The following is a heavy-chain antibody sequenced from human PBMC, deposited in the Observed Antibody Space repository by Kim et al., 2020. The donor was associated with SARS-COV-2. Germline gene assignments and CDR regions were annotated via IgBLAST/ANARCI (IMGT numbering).Heavy chain of an antibody. V-gene: IGHV4-34*01. D-gene: IGHD3-22*01. J-gene: IGHJ3*02. CDR3: ARGRTYYYDSSGYYNFDI. Sequence: KSHVTITVDTSKNQFSLKLSSVTAADTAVYYCARGRTYYYDSSGYYNFDIWGQGTMVTVSS.